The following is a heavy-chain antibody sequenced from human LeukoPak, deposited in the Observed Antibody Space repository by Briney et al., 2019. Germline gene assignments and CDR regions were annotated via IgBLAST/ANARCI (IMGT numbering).Heavy chain of an antibody. V-gene: IGHV3-7*01. CDR1: GFTFNSYW. J-gene: IGHJ5*02. Sequence: QAGGSLRLSCAASGFTFNSYWMSWVRQAPGKGLEGVANISQHGSEKYYLDSVKSRFAISRDNAKNSPYLLMISLRAEDTAVYYGARDYDYDGNSGVYWFDPWGQGTLVTVSS. CDR3: ARDYDYDGNSGVYWFDP. CDR2: ISQHGSEK. D-gene: IGHD4-23*01.